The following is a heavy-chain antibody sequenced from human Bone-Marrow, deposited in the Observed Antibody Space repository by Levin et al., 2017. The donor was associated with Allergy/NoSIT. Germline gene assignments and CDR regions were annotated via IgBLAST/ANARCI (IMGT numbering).Heavy chain of an antibody. CDR1: AYSFASYW. CDR2: IYPGDSDT. D-gene: IGHD4-11*01. J-gene: IGHJ4*02. V-gene: IGHV5-51*01. Sequence: GESLKISCKGSAYSFASYWIGWVRQMPGKGLELMGIIYPGDSDTRYSPSFQGQVTISADKSMSTSYLQWSSLKASDTARYYCARQRTETSEIDSWGQGTLVTVSS. CDR3: ARQRTETSEIDS.